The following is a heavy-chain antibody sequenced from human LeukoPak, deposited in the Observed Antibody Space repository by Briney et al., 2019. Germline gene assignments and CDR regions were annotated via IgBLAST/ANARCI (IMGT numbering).Heavy chain of an antibody. CDR1: GYSISSGYY. V-gene: IGHV3-23*01. D-gene: IGHD4-23*01. CDR3: AKDLDYGGSATKTVDY. J-gene: IGHJ4*02. CDR2: ISGSGGST. Sequence: PSETLSLTCTVSGYSISSGYYWGWIRQPPGKGLEWVSAISGSGGSTYYADSVKGRFTISRDNSKNTLYLQMNSLRAEDTAVYYCAKDLDYGGSATKTVDYWGQGTLVTVSS.